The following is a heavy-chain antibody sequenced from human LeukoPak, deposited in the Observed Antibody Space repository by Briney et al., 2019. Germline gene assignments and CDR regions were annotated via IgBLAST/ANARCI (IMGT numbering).Heavy chain of an antibody. J-gene: IGHJ4*02. CDR1: GFTFSSYW. CDR2: IKQDGSER. D-gene: IGHD2-8*02. V-gene: IGHV3-7*01. Sequence: PGGSLRLSCAASGFTFSSYWMHWVRQAPGKGPEWVANIKQDGSERYYVHSVRGRFTISRGNAKNALYLQMNSLRAEDTAVYYCARDGGHSTDLDYWGQGILVTVSS. CDR3: ARDGGHSTDLDY.